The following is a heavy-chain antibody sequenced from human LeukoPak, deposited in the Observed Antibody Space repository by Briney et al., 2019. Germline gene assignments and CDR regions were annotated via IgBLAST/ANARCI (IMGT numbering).Heavy chain of an antibody. CDR3: AKGPGYYYGMDV. CDR1: GFGFSNYW. Sequence: GGSLRLSCAASGFGFSNYWMTWVRQAPGKGLEWVADIKHDGGERYYVDSVKGRFTISRDNGKNSLYLQMNSLRAEDTALYYCAKGPGYYYGMDVWGQGPTVTVSS. J-gene: IGHJ6*02. V-gene: IGHV3-7*03. D-gene: IGHD2-2*01. CDR2: IKHDGGER.